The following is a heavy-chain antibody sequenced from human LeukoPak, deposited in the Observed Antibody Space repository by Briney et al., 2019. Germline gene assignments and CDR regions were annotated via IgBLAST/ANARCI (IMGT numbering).Heavy chain of an antibody. D-gene: IGHD3-22*01. CDR2: INHSGST. J-gene: IGHJ4*02. CDR3: ARQEGYFDTSGFFHY. V-gene: IGHV4-34*01. CDR1: GGSFSGYY. Sequence: SETLSLTCAVYGGSFSGYYWSWIRQPPGKGLEWIGEINHSGSTNYNPSLKSRVTISVDTSKSQFSLKLSSVTAADTAVYYCARQEGYFDTSGFFHYWGQGTLVTVSS.